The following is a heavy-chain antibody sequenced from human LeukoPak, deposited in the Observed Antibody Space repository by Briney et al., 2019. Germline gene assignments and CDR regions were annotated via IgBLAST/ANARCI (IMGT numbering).Heavy chain of an antibody. Sequence: GGSLRLSCAASGFTFSSYVMSWVRQAPGKGLEWVSGISASDGTSDYTDSVKGRFTISRDNSKNTLYLQMNSLRAEDTAIYYCAKKRTPGSYGCFDSWGQGTLATVSS. CDR2: ISASDGTS. J-gene: IGHJ4*02. D-gene: IGHD5-18*01. V-gene: IGHV3-23*01. CDR3: AKKRTPGSYGCFDS. CDR1: GFTFSSYV.